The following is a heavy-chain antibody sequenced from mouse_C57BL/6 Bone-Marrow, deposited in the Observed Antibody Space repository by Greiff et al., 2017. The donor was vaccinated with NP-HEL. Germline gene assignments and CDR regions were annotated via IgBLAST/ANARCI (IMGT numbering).Heavy chain of an antibody. CDR3: AMPALLRWGYFDV. V-gene: IGHV1-74*01. CDR1: FW. CDR2: IHPSDSDT. D-gene: IGHD1-1*01. J-gene: IGHJ1*03. Sequence: FWMHWVKQRPGQGLEWIGRIHPSDSDTNYNQKFKGKATLTVDKSSSTAYMQPSSLTSEDSAVYYCAMPALLRWGYFDVWGTGTTVTVSS.